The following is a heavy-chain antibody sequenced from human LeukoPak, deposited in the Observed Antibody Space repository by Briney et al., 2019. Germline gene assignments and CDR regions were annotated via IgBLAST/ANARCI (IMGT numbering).Heavy chain of an antibody. CDR1: GFTFSSYA. D-gene: IGHD2-21*01. CDR2: ISGSGIST. Sequence: GGSLRLSCAASGFTFSSYAMSWVRQAPGKGLEWVSAISGSGISTYYAESVRGRSTVSRDNPKNTLYLHMTSLRAEDTAVYYCAKDRWGVYEHCCEPFDYWGQGTLVTVSS. J-gene: IGHJ4*02. CDR3: AKDRWGVYEHCCEPFDY. V-gene: IGHV3-23*01.